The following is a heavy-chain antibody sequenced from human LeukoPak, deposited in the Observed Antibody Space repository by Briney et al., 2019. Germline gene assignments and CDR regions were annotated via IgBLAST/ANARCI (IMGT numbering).Heavy chain of an antibody. J-gene: IGHJ4*02. CDR1: GGSISSYY. Sequence: SETLSLTCTVSGGSISSYYWSWIRQPPGKGLEWIGYIYHSGSAKYNPSLKSRVTISVDTSKNQFSLMLSSVTAGDTAVYYCARAPGIAAAGTHFDFWGQGTLVTVSP. V-gene: IGHV4-59*01. CDR2: IYHSGSA. CDR3: ARAPGIAAAGTHFDF. D-gene: IGHD6-13*01.